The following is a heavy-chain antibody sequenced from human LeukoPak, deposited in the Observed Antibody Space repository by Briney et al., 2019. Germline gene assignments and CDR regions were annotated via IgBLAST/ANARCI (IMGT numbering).Heavy chain of an antibody. J-gene: IGHJ3*02. V-gene: IGHV1-69*13. CDR2: INPIFGTA. CDR1: GGTLSSYA. D-gene: IGHD5-12*01. CDR3: ARRPTIVATIDDAFDI. Sequence: GASVKVSCKASGGTLSSYAISWVRQAPGQGLEWVGGINPIFGTANYAQKFQGRVTITPDESTSTAYMELSSLKSEDTAVYYCARRPTIVATIDDAFDIWGQGTMVTVSS.